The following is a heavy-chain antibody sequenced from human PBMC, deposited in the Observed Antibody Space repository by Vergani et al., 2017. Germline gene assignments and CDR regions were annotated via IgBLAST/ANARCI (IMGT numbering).Heavy chain of an antibody. V-gene: IGHV1-69*01. CDR1: GGTFSSYA. D-gene: IGHD5-18*01. CDR2: IIPIFGTA. J-gene: IGHJ4*02. Sequence: QVQLVQSGAEVKKPGSSVKVSCKASGGTFSSYAISWVRQAPGQGLEWMGGIIPIFGTANYAQKFQGGVTITADESTSTAYMELSSLRSEDTAVYYCARVGGYSYGPEKAHFDYWGQGTLVTVSS. CDR3: ARVGGYSYGPEKAHFDY.